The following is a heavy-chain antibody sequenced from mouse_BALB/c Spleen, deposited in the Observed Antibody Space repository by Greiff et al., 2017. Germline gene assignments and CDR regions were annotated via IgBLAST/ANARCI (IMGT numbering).Heavy chain of an antibody. CDR2: INPYNDGT. CDR3: ASEGYYGTPDY. CDR1: GYTFTSYV. J-gene: IGHJ2*01. V-gene: IGHV1-14*01. D-gene: IGHD1-1*01. Sequence: VQLKQSGPELVKPGASVKMSCKASGYTFTSYVMHWVKQKPGQGLEWIGYINPYNDGTKYNEKFKGKATLTSDKSSSTAYMELSSLTSEDSAVYYCASEGYYGTPDYWGQGTTLTVSS.